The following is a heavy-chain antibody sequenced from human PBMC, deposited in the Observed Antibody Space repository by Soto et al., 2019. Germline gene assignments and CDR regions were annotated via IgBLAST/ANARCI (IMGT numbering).Heavy chain of an antibody. CDR1: GGSISSSRYY. D-gene: IGHD5-12*01. CDR2: IYYSGST. Sequence: PSETLSVTCTVSGGSISSSRYYWGWIRQPPGKGLEWIGSIYYSGSTYYNPSLKSRVTISVDTSKNQFSLKLSSVTAADTAVYYCARSLRDGYTVVGHFDSWGQGTLVT. J-gene: IGHJ5*01. CDR3: ARSLRDGYTVVGHFDS. V-gene: IGHV4-39*01.